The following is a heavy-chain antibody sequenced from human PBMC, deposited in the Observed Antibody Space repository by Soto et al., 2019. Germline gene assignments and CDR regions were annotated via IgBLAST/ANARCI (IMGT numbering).Heavy chain of an antibody. J-gene: IGHJ5*02. Sequence: ASVKVSCKASGYTFTSYGISWVRQAPGQGLEWVGWISGYNGDTGNAQKVQGRVTLTTDTSTSTAYMELRSLTPDDTAVYYCARASLLLWFGERRFDPWGQGTLVTVSS. CDR3: ARASLLLWFGERRFDP. D-gene: IGHD3-10*01. CDR2: ISGYNGDT. CDR1: GYTFTSYG. V-gene: IGHV1-18*01.